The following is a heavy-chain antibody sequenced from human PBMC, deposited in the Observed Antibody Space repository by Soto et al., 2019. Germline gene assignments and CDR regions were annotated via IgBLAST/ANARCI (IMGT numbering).Heavy chain of an antibody. J-gene: IGHJ1*01. Sequence: QAHLVQSGAEVRKPGASVKVSCQALEHTSTIYYIHWVRQARGQGLEWMGWINADSGDTTYAEDFRGRVTVTRYTSTSTFHMELSRLRLDDTAMYFCATRDYDILTGYLHIWGQGTLITVSS. CDR2: INADSGDT. V-gene: IGHV1-2*02. CDR3: ATRDYDILTGYLHI. CDR1: EHTSTIYY. D-gene: IGHD3-9*01.